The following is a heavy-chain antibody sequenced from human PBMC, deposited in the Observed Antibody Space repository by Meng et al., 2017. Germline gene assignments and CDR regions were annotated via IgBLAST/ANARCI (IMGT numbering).Heavy chain of an antibody. D-gene: IGHD3-10*01. CDR2: MNPNSGNT. CDR3: ARSYYYGSGSYYNVRNLDY. J-gene: IGHJ4*02. CDR1: GYTFTSYD. Sequence: ASVKVSCKASGYTFTSYDINWVRQATGQGLEWMGWMNPNSGNTGYAQKFQGRVTITRNTSISTAYMELSSLRSEDTAVYYCARSYYYGSGSYYNVRNLDYWGQGTLVTVSS. V-gene: IGHV1-8*03.